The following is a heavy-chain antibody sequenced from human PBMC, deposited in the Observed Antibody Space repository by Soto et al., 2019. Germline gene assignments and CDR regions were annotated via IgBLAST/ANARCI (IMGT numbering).Heavy chain of an antibody. V-gene: IGHV5-51*01. D-gene: IGHD2-15*01. Sequence: PGQSLKISCQGSLFSFTTYWIPWVLQLPLKVLELMGIIYPGDSKTTYSPSFQGQVTISADKSISTAYLQWSSLKASDTAMYYCARDLVVVAATLYGYYYGMEVWGQGTTVTVSS. CDR1: LFSFTTYW. CDR2: IYPGDSKT. J-gene: IGHJ6*02. CDR3: ARDLVVVAATLYGYYYGMEV.